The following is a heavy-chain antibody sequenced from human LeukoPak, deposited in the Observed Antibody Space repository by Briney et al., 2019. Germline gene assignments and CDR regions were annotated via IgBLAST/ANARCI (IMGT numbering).Heavy chain of an antibody. V-gene: IGHV4-59*01. J-gene: IGHJ3*02. CDR1: GASISGYY. D-gene: IGHD3-22*01. Sequence: SETLSLTCTVSGASISGYYWSWIRQPPGKGLEWIVFYHDGGSTVYNPSFKSRVTISVDTSKNQVYLKLSSVTAADTAVYFCAKFYFDSSGYYDVFDIWGQGAMVTVSS. CDR2: YHDGGST. CDR3: AKFYFDSSGYYDVFDI.